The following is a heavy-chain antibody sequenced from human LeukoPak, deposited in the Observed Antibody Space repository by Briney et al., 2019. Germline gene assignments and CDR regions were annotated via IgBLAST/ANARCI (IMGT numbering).Heavy chain of an antibody. CDR1: GFTFRSYD. Sequence: PGGSLRLSCAASGFTFRSYDMSWVRQAPGKGLEWVSDITGTGGNTYYADSVKGRFAISRDNSKNTLYLQMTSLRGEDTAVYYCAKRRTTVITMDYFDYWGQGILVTVSS. V-gene: IGHV3-23*01. D-gene: IGHD4-17*01. CDR2: ITGTGGNT. J-gene: IGHJ4*02. CDR3: AKRRTTVITMDYFDY.